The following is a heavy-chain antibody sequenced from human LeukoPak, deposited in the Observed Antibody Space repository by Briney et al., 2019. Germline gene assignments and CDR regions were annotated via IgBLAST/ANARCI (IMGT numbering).Heavy chain of an antibody. V-gene: IGHV3-23*01. CDR1: GFTFSSYV. Sequence: GGSLRLSCAASGFTFSSYVMTWVRQAPGRGLEWVAGISSSTVSTHYADSVKGRFTISRDNTKNTLYLQMNSLRAEGTAIYYCAKGGLSVTIDYWGQGTLVTVSS. J-gene: IGHJ4*02. CDR2: ISSSTVST. CDR3: AKGGLSVTIDY. D-gene: IGHD4-17*01.